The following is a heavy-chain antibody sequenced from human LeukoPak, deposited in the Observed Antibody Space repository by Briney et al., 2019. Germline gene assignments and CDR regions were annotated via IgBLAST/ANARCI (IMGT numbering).Heavy chain of an antibody. Sequence: PGRSLRLSCAASGFTFSSYGMHWVRQAPGKGLEWVSAISGSGGSTYYADSVKGRFTISRDNSKNTLYLQMNSLRAEDTAVYYCAKGFTAAGPPNWFDPWGQGTLVTVSS. CDR3: AKGFTAAGPPNWFDP. CDR1: GFTFSSYG. J-gene: IGHJ5*02. D-gene: IGHD6-13*01. CDR2: ISGSGGST. V-gene: IGHV3-23*01.